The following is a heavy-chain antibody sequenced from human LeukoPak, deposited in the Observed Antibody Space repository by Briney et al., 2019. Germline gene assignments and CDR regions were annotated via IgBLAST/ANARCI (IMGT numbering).Heavy chain of an antibody. CDR1: GFTFDYYA. D-gene: IGHD6-13*01. CDR2: ISWNSGSI. J-gene: IGHJ5*02. V-gene: IGHV3-9*01. CDR3: AKSIAAAAPNWFDP. Sequence: GGSLRLSCAASGFTFDYYAMHWVRQAPGKGLEWVSGISWNSGSIGYADSVKGRFTISRDNAKNSLYLQMNSLRAEDTALYYCAKSIAAAAPNWFDPWGQGTLVTVSS.